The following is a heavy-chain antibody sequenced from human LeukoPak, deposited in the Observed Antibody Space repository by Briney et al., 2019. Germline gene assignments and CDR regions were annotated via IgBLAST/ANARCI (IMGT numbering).Heavy chain of an antibody. CDR3: ARLHNDAYYFDY. D-gene: IGHD5-24*01. V-gene: IGHV1-18*01. CDR2: ISAYNGNT. Sequence: ASVKVSCEASGYTFTSYGISWVRQAPGQGLEWMGWISAYNGNTNYAQKLQGRVTMTTDTSTSTAYMELRSLRSDDTAVYYCARLHNDAYYFDYWGQGTLVTVSS. J-gene: IGHJ4*02. CDR1: GYTFTSYG.